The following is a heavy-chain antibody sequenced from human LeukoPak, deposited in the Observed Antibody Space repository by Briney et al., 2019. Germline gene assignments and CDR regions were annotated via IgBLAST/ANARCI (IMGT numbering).Heavy chain of an antibody. J-gene: IGHJ4*02. Sequence: APVKVSCKASGYTFTGYYMHWVRQAPGQGREWMGWINPNSGGTNYAQKFQGWVTMTRDTSISTAYMELSRLTSDDTAVYYCARGGPYYDSSRANDLNYWGQGTLVTVSS. CDR3: ARGGPYYDSSRANDLNY. CDR2: INPNSGGT. V-gene: IGHV1-2*04. CDR1: GYTFTGYY. D-gene: IGHD3-22*01.